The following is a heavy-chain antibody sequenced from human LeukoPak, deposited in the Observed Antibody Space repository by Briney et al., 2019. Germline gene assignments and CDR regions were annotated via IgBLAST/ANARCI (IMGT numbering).Heavy chain of an antibody. D-gene: IGHD4-23*01. V-gene: IGHV3-74*01. CDR1: GITFSNYW. CDR2: ISSDRSST. Sequence: GGSQRLSCAASGITFSNYWMHWVRQAPGKGLVWVSRISSDRSSTNYADSVKGRFTISRDNAKNTLYLQMNSLRAEDTAVYYCAKGGGKVQDYWGQGTLVTVSS. CDR3: AKGGGKVQDY. J-gene: IGHJ4*02.